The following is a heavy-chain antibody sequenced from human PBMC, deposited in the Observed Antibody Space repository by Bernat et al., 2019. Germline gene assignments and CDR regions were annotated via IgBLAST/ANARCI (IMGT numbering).Heavy chain of an antibody. D-gene: IGHD5-18*01. V-gene: IGHV3-53*01. CDR1: GFTVSSNY. CDR2: IYSGGST. CDR3: ARGDGGYSYGEFDY. Sequence: EVQLVESGGGLIQPGGSLRLSCVVSGFTVSSNYMSWVRQAPGKGLDWVSVIYSGGSTYYADSVKGRFTISRDNSKNTLYLQMNSLRPEDTAVYYCARGDGGYSYGEFDYWGQGTLVTVSS. J-gene: IGHJ4*02.